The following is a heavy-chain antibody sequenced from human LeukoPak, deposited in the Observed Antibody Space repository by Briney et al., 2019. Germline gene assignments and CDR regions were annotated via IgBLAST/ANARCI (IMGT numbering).Heavy chain of an antibody. V-gene: IGHV3-30*02. J-gene: IGHJ4*02. CDR3: AKVSLEQWLVPYLDY. D-gene: IGHD6-19*01. CDR1: GFTFSSYG. CDR2: IRYDGSNK. Sequence: GGSLRLSCAASGFTFSSYGMHWVRQAPGKGLEWVAFIRYDGSNKYYADSVKGRFTISRDNSKNTLYLQMNRLRAEDTAVYYCAKVSLEQWLVPYLDYWGQGTLVTVSS.